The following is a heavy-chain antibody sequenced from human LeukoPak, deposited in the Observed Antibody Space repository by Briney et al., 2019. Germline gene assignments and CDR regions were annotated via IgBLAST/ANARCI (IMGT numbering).Heavy chain of an antibody. Sequence: PSETLSLTCTVSGGSISSSSYYWGWIRQPPGKGLEWIGSIYYSGSTNYNPSLKSRVTISVDTSKNQFSLKLSSVTAADTAVYYCARVTLTYYYDSSGSKSHYYFDYWGQGTLVTVSS. D-gene: IGHD3-22*01. V-gene: IGHV4-39*07. CDR3: ARVTLTYYYDSSGSKSHYYFDY. J-gene: IGHJ4*02. CDR1: GGSISSSSYY. CDR2: IYYSGST.